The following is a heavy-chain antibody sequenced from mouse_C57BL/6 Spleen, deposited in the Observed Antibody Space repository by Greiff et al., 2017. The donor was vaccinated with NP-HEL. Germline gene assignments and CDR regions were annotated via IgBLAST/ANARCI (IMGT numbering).Heavy chain of an antibody. D-gene: IGHD3-1*01. J-gene: IGHJ3*01. CDR1: GFTFSDYY. CDR3: AREEGTGASRGFAY. CDR2: ITYDGSST. Sequence: DVKLVESEGGLVQPGSSLKLSCTASGFTFSDYYMAWVRQVPEKGLEWVANITYDGSSTYSLDSLKSRFVISRDNAKNILYLQMSSLKSEDTATYYCAREEGTGASRGFAYWGQGTLVTVSS. V-gene: IGHV5-16*01.